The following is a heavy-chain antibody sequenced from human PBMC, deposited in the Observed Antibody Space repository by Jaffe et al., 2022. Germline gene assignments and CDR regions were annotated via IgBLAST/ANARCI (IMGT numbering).Heavy chain of an antibody. CDR1: GFSLSNARMG. CDR2: IFSNDEK. Sequence: QVTLKESGPVLVKPTETLTLTCTVSGFSLSNARMGVSWIRQPPGKALEWLAHIFSNDEKSYSTSLKSRLTISKDTSKSQVVLTMTNMDPVDTATYYCARQWGGYDYDWFDPWGQGTLVTVSS. V-gene: IGHV2-26*01. J-gene: IGHJ5*02. CDR3: ARQWGGYDYDWFDP. D-gene: IGHD5-12*01.